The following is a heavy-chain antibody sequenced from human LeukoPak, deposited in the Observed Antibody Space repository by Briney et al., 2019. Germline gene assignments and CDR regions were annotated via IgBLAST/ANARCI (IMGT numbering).Heavy chain of an antibody. CDR2: VSHSGST. V-gene: IGHV4-34*01. Sequence: SETLSLTCAVYGGSFSGYYWSWIRQPPGKGLEWIGEVSHSGSTNYNPSLKSRVTISVDTSKNQFSLKLSSVTAADTAVYYCARGLPTYYYDSSGYYFRYWGQGTLVTVSS. J-gene: IGHJ4*02. CDR3: ARGLPTYYYDSSGYYFRY. D-gene: IGHD3-22*01. CDR1: GGSFSGYY.